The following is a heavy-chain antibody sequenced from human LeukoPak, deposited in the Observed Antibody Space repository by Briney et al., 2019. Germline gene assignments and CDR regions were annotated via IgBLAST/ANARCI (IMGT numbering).Heavy chain of an antibody. CDR2: IIPIFGTA. J-gene: IGHJ4*02. V-gene: IGHV1-69*05. CDR1: GGTFSSYA. D-gene: IGHD3-22*01. Sequence: ASVKVSCKASGGTFSSYAISWVRQAPGQGLEWMGGIIPIFGTANYAQKFQGRVTITRDESTSTAYMELSSLRSEDTAVYYCARSYYYDSSGYAHFDYWGQGTLVTVSS. CDR3: ARSYYYDSSGYAHFDY.